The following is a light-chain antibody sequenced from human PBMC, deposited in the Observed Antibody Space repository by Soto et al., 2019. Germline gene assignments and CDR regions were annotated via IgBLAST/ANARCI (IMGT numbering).Light chain of an antibody. CDR3: TSYSSTSTYV. CDR2: DVS. CDR1: SSDVGGYNY. Sequence: QSALTQPASMSGSPGQSITISCTGASSDVGGYNYVSWYQQHPGKAPKLMIYDVSYRPSGVSNRFSGSKSGNTASLTISGLQAEDEADYYCTSYSSTSTYVFGTGTKLTVL. V-gene: IGLV2-14*01. J-gene: IGLJ1*01.